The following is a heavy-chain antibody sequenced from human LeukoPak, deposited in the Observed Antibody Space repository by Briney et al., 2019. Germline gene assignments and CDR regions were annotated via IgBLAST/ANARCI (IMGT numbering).Heavy chain of an antibody. CDR1: GYTFTGYY. J-gene: IGHJ4*02. CDR2: INPNTGGT. CDR3: ARSHCSSTSCSLDY. V-gene: IGHV1-2*02. Sequence: ASVKVSCKASGYTFTGYYIHWVRQAPGQGLEWMGWINPNTGGTNYAQEFQGRVTMTRDTSISTAYMELSRLRSDDTAVYYCARSHCSSTSCSLDYWGQGTLVTVSS. D-gene: IGHD2-2*01.